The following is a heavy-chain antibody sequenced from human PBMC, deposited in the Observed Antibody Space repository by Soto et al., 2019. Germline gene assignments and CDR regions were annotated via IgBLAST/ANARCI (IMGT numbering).Heavy chain of an antibody. J-gene: IGHJ5*02. D-gene: IGHD3-10*01. CDR3: AREYYGSGPRGFDP. CDR1: GGSISSGGYY. CDR2: IYYSGST. Sequence: SETLSLTCTVSGGSISSGGYYWSWIRQHPGKGLEWIGYIYYSGSTYYNPSLKSRVTISVDTSKNQFSLKLSSVTAADTAVYYCAREYYGSGPRGFDPWGQGTLVTVSS. V-gene: IGHV4-31*03.